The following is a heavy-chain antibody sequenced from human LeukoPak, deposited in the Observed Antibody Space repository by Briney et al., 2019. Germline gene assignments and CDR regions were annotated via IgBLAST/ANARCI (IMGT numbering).Heavy chain of an antibody. CDR1: GGTFSSYA. CDR2: IIPILGTA. J-gene: IGHJ3*02. Sequence: ASVKVSCKASGGTFSSYAISWVRQAPGQGLEWMGGIIPILGTANYAQKFQGRVTITADESTSTAYMELSSLRSEDTAVYYCARETPTHRPFDIWGQGTMVTVSS. V-gene: IGHV1-69*13. CDR3: ARETPTHRPFDI.